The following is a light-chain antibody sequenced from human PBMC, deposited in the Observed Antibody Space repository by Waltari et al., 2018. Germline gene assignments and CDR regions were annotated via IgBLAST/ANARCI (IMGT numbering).Light chain of an antibody. CDR1: TGAVTSASF. CDR3: LLFYGGAYV. Sequence: QTVVTQEPSLTVSPGGTVTLTCASRTGAVTSASFPNWFQQKPGQAPRALIYSTTYKHSWTPARFSGSIIGGKAALTVSGVQPEDEADYYCLLFYGGAYVFGTGTKVTVL. J-gene: IGLJ1*01. V-gene: IGLV7-43*01. CDR2: STT.